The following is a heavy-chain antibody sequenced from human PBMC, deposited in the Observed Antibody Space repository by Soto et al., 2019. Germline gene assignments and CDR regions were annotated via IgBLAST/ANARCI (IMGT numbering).Heavy chain of an antibody. CDR1: GFTFSSYG. CDR3: ARGLELRFLEWPLYLKAAEYYYYGMDV. Sequence: GGSLRLSCAASGFTFSSYGMHWVRQAPGKGLEWVAVIWYDGSNKYYADSVKGRFTISRDNSKNTLYLQMNSLRAEDTAVYYCARGLELRFLEWPLYLKAAEYYYYGMDVWGQGTTVTVSS. D-gene: IGHD3-3*01. V-gene: IGHV3-33*01. CDR2: IWYDGSNK. J-gene: IGHJ6*02.